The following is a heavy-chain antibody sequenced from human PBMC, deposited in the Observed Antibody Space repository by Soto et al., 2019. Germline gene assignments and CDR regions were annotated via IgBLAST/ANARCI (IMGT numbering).Heavy chain of an antibody. J-gene: IGHJ4*02. D-gene: IGHD6-13*01. CDR3: ARAIASRIAPFFDY. V-gene: IGHV4-61*01. CDR1: GGSVSSGSYY. Sequence: SETLSLTCTVSGGSVSSGSYYWSWIRQPPGKGLEWIGYIYYSGSTNYNPSLKSRVTISVDTSKNQFSLKLSSVTAADTAVYYCARAIASRIAPFFDYWGQGTLVTVSS. CDR2: IYYSGST.